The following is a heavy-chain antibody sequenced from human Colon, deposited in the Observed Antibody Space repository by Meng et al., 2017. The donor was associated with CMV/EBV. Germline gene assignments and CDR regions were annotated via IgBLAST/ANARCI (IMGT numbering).Heavy chain of an antibody. J-gene: IGHJ4*02. D-gene: IGHD5-12*01. CDR3: ARDSSYLEAVDH. V-gene: IGHV4-39*07. CDR2: ISYNGNT. CDR1: GGSISSNIYY. Sequence: GSLRLSCTVSGGSISSNIYYWGWIRQPPGKGLEWIATISYNGNTFYNPSLESRFTISIDTSNNQFSLSLNSVTAADTAIYYCARDSSYLEAVDHWGQGTLVTVSS.